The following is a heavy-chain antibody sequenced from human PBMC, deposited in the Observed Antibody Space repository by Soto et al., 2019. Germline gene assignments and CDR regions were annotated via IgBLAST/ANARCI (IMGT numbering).Heavy chain of an antibody. CDR3: ARSGAGSNVNFDY. D-gene: IGHD3-10*01. CDR2: MNPDSGHT. CDR1: GYTFTSYD. J-gene: IGHJ4*02. V-gene: IGHV1-8*01. Sequence: QVQLVQSGAEVRTPGASVKVSCKASGYTFTSYDINWVRQATGQGPEWMGWMNPDSGHTGYVQKFQGRVTMTRTTAISTAYRELSSLRSEDTAVYYCARSGAGSNVNFDYGGQGALVTVSS.